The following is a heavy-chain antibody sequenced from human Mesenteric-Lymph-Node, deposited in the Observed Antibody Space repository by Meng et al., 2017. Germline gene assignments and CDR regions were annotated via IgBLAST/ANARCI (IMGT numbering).Heavy chain of an antibody. J-gene: IGHJ6*02. CDR3: AREEDGSGIEASQYGMDV. Sequence: GGSLRLSCAASGFTFSSYAMHWVRQAPGKGLEWVAVISYDGSNKYYADSVKGRFTISRDNSKNTLYLQMNSLRAEDTAVYYCAREEDGSGIEASQYGMDVWGQGTTVTVSS. D-gene: IGHD3-10*01. CDR1: GFTFSSYA. V-gene: IGHV3-30*04. CDR2: ISYDGSNK.